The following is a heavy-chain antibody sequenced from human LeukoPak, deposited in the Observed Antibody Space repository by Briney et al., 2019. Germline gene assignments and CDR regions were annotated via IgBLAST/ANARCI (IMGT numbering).Heavy chain of an antibody. CDR1: GFTFSDYY. Sequence: GGSLRLSCAASGFTFSDYYMSWIRQAPGKGLEWVSYISSSGSIIYYADSVKGRFTMSRDNAKKSLYLQMNSLRAEDTAVYYCARGRHYYYGSGSYYNGGQGTLVTASS. D-gene: IGHD3-10*01. V-gene: IGHV3-11*04. CDR2: ISSSGSII. CDR3: ARGRHYYYGSGSYYN. J-gene: IGHJ4*02.